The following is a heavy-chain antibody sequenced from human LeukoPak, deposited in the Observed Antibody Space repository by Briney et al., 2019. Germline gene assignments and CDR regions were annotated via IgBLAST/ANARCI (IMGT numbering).Heavy chain of an antibody. CDR1: GYTFTSYA. D-gene: IGHD5-24*01. J-gene: IGHJ3*02. V-gene: IGHV1-3*01. CDR2: INAGNGNT. CDR3: ARVGPIDGYHGIAFDI. Sequence: GASVKVSCKASGYTFTSYAMHWVRQAPGQRLEWMGWINAGNGNTKYSQEFQGRVTITRDTSASTAYMELSRLRSDDTAVYYCARVGPIDGYHGIAFDIWGQGTMVTVSS.